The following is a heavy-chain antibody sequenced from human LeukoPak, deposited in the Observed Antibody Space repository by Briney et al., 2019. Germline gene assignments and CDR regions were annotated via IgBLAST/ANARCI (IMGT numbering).Heavy chain of an antibody. J-gene: IGHJ4*02. CDR1: GGSISSSSYY. CDR2: IYYSGST. Sequence: SETLSLTCTVSGGSISSSSYYWGWIRQPPGKGLEWIGSIYYSGSTYYNPSLKSRVTISRDTSMNEFSLNLSSVTAADTAVYYCARDSPPAYCSGGSCYFDSWGQGTLVTVSS. D-gene: IGHD2-15*01. V-gene: IGHV4-39*07. CDR3: ARDSPPAYCSGGSCYFDS.